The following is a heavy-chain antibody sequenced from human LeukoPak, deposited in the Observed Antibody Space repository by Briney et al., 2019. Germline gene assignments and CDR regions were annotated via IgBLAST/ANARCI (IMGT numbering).Heavy chain of an antibody. V-gene: IGHV3-30-3*01. D-gene: IGHD2-15*01. CDR1: GFTFSSYA. Sequence: GSLRLSCAASGFTFSSYAMHWVRQAPGKGLEWVAVISYDGSNKYYADSVKGRFTISRDNSKNTLYLQMNSLRAEDTAVYYCASQSPSDIVVVVAATGYFDYWGQGTLVTVSS. CDR2: ISYDGSNK. J-gene: IGHJ4*02. CDR3: ASQSPSDIVVVVAATGYFDY.